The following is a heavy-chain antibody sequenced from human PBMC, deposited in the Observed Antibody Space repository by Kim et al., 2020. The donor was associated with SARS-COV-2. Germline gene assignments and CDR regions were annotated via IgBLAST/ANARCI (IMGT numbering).Heavy chain of an antibody. D-gene: IGHD3-10*01. V-gene: IGHV4-34*01. CDR2: INHSGST. Sequence: SETLSLTCAVSGGSFSGYYWNWIRQPPGKGLEWIGDINHSGSTNYNPSLQSRVTISVDTSKNQFSLKLSSVTAADTAVYYCARRYITMVRGVIGYFDYWGQGTLVTVSS. J-gene: IGHJ4*03. CDR3: ARRYITMVRGVIGYFDY. CDR1: GGSFSGYY.